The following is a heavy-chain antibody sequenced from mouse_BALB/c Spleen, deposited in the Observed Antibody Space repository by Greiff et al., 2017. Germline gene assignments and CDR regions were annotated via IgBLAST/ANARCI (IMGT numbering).Heavy chain of an antibody. V-gene: IGHV3-2*02. CDR2: ISYSGST. Sequence: VQLQQSGPGLVKPSQSLSLTCTVTGYSITSDYAWNWIRQFPGNKLEWMGYISYSGSTSYNPSLKSRISITRDTSKNQFFLQLNSVTTEDTATYYCAKESRNYYAMDYWGQGTSVTVSS. CDR1: GYSITSDYA. J-gene: IGHJ4*01. CDR3: AKESRNYYAMDY. D-gene: IGHD2-1*01.